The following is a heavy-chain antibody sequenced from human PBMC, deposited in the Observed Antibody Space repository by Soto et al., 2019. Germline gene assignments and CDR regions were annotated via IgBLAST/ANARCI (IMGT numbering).Heavy chain of an antibody. Sequence: GGSLRLSCAASGFICSSYDMSWVRQAPGKGLEWVSTILVSDSTHYEDSVRGRFTISRDNAKRPLYLQMNSLRAEDTAVYYCARDFYGGYTYGPGDYWGQGALVTVSS. CDR3: ARDFYGGYTYGPGDY. CDR1: GFICSSYD. V-gene: IGHV3-23*01. CDR2: ILVSDST. J-gene: IGHJ4*02. D-gene: IGHD5-18*01.